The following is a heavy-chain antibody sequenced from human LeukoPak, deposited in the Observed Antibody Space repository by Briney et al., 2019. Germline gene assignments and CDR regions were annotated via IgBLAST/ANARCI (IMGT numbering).Heavy chain of an antibody. J-gene: IGHJ4*02. CDR1: GFTFSSYA. Sequence: QTGGSLRLSCAASGFTFSSYAMSWVRQAPGKGLEWVSAISGSGGSTYYADSVKGRFTISRDNSKNTLYLQMNSLRAEDTAVYYCAKTLYLVVTAISDYWGQGTLVTVSS. V-gene: IGHV3-23*01. CDR3: AKTLYLVVTAISDY. CDR2: ISGSGGST. D-gene: IGHD2-21*02.